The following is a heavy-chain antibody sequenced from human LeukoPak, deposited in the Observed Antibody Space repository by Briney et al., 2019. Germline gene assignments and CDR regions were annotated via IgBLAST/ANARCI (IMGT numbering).Heavy chain of an antibody. D-gene: IGHD3-22*01. CDR2: IYHSGST. Sequence: SETLSLTCTVSGGSISSGGYYWSWIRQPPGKGLEWIGYIYHSGSTYYNPSLKSRVTISVDTSKNQFSLKLNSVTAADTAVYYCARGGALGTMMNWGQGTLVTVSS. J-gene: IGHJ4*02. CDR3: ARGGALGTMMN. CDR1: GGSISSGGYY. V-gene: IGHV4-30-2*01.